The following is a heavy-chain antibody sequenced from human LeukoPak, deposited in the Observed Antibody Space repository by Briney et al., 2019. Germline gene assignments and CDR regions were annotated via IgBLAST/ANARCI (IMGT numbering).Heavy chain of an antibody. CDR1: GFAFTIYE. D-gene: IGHD6-13*01. J-gene: IGHJ5*02. V-gene: IGHV3-48*03. CDR2: ISSSGSYI. Sequence: GGSLRLSCTASGFAFTIYEMDCVRQAPGKGLEWVSYISSSGSYIQYAESVKGRFTISRDNAEKSLFLQMNSLRDEDTAVYYCARTLIAAPGTEGGPWAQGTLVTVSS. CDR3: ARTLIAAPGTEGGP.